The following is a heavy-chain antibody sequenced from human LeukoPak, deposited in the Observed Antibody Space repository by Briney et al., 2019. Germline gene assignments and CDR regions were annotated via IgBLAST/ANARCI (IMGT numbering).Heavy chain of an antibody. J-gene: IGHJ4*02. CDR2: IKQDGSEK. D-gene: IGHD6-19*01. CDR3: ARVSSLAVAGFFDY. Sequence: GGSLRLSCAASAFTFSSYWANWVRQAPERGRGWVANIKQDGSEKDYVDSVKGRFTISRDNAKNSLYLQMNSLRAEDTAVYYCARVSSLAVAGFFDYWGQGILVTVSS. V-gene: IGHV3-7*01. CDR1: AFTFSSYW.